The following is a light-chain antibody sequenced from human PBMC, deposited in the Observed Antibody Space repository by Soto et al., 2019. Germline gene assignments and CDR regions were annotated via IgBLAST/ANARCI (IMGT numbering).Light chain of an antibody. CDR1: SSEVWSYNL. J-gene: IGLJ1*01. Sequence: QSVLNQSASVSGSPGQSITISCTGTSSEVWSYNLVSWYQQHPGKAPKIMICEGSKLPSGVFNRFSGSKSGNTASLTISGLQAEDEADYYCCSYARSRTYVFGTGTKVTVL. CDR2: EGS. CDR3: CSYARSRTYV. V-gene: IGLV2-23*01.